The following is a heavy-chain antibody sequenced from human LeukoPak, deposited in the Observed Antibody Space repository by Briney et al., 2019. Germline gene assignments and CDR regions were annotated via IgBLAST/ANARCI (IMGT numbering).Heavy chain of an antibody. J-gene: IGHJ6*02. CDR1: GYTFTGYY. Sequence: ASVKVSCKASGYTFTGYYMHWVRQAPGQGLEWMGRINPNSGGTNYAQKFQGRVTMTGDTSISTAYMELSRLRSDDTAVYYCAREIILVCGSGSYYYPYYYYYGMDVWGQGTTVTVSS. CDR3: AREIILVCGSGSYYYPYYYYYGMDV. V-gene: IGHV1-2*06. CDR2: INPNSGGT. D-gene: IGHD3-10*01.